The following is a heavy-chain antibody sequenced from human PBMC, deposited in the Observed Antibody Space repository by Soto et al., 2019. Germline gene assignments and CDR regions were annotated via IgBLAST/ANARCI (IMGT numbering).Heavy chain of an antibody. CDR3: ARGSGYYYWDDY. D-gene: IGHD3-22*01. V-gene: IGHV1-3*01. Sequence: EASVKVSCKASGYTFTSYAMHWVRQAPGQRLEWMGWINAGNGNTKYSQKFQGRVTITRDTSASTAYMELSSLGSEDTAVYYCARGSGYYYWDDYWGQGTLVTVSS. CDR1: GYTFTSYA. CDR2: INAGNGNT. J-gene: IGHJ4*02.